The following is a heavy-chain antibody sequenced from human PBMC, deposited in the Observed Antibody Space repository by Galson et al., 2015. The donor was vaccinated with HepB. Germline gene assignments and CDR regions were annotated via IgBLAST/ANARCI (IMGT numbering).Heavy chain of an antibody. Sequence: SVKVSCKASGYTFTSYYMHWVRQAPGQGLEWTMILNPSGGSTSYTHEFQGRVTMTRDTATIKVYMELSSLRSADTAVEYRARDQSPVYDCCRAYHKGYGMDVWGQGTPVTVSS. J-gene: IGHJ6*02. CDR3: ARDQSPVYDCCRAYHKGYGMDV. V-gene: IGHV1-46*01. CDR1: GYTFTSYY. CDR2: LNPSGGST. D-gene: IGHD3-3*01.